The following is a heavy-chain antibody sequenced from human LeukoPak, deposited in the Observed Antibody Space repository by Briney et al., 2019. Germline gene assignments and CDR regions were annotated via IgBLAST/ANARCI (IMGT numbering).Heavy chain of an antibody. CDR3: ARDRRYCSSTSCPPHGMDV. CDR1: GGTFSSYA. Sequence: SVKVSCKASGGTFSSYAISWVRQAPGQGLEWMGRIIPILGIANYAQKFQGRVTITADKSTSTACMELSSLRSEDTAVYYCARDRRYCSSTSCPPHGMDVWGQGTTVTVSS. D-gene: IGHD2-2*01. CDR2: IIPILGIA. V-gene: IGHV1-69*04. J-gene: IGHJ6*02.